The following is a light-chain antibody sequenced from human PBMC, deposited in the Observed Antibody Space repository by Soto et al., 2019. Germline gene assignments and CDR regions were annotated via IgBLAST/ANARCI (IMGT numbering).Light chain of an antibody. CDR1: QSVSSN. Sequence: EIVMTQSPATLSVSPGERATLSCRASQSVSSNLAWYQQKPGQAPRLLIYGASTRATGIPARFSGSGSGTEFTLTISSLQSEDFAVYYCQQYNNWPPCTVGQGTKVESK. CDR2: GAS. V-gene: IGKV3-15*01. J-gene: IGKJ1*01. CDR3: QQYNNWPPCT.